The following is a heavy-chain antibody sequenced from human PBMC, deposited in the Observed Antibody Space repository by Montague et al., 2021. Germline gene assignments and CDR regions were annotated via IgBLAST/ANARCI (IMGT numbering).Heavy chain of an antibody. J-gene: IGHJ3*02. D-gene: IGHD4-17*01. CDR2: VYHNGDT. CDR3: VRGPDYGDTGGALDI. Sequence: TLSLTCAVSGGSISSSGYSWNWIRQPPGKGLEWIGYVYHNGDTYYKSSLKSRVTMSVDTSKNQFSLKLISVTAADTAVYYCVRGPDYGDTGGALDIWGQGTTVAISS. V-gene: IGHV4-30-2*01. CDR1: GGSISSSGYS.